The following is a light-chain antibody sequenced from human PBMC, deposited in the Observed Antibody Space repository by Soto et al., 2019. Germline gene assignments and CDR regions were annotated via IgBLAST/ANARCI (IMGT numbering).Light chain of an antibody. CDR1: ESVSSRF. J-gene: IGKJ1*01. CDR2: GAS. V-gene: IGKV3-20*01. Sequence: ELVLTQSPGTLSLSPGERATLSCRASESVSSRFLAWYQQKPGQAPRLLIYGASSRATGIPDRFSGSGSGIEFTLTISRLEPEDSAVYDCQQYGSSRTFGQGTKVDIK. CDR3: QQYGSSRT.